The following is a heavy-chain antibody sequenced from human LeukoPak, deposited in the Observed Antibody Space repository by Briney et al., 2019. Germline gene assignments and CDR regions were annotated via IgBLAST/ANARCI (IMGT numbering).Heavy chain of an antibody. D-gene: IGHD6-13*01. CDR2: ISGSGGST. CDR3: AKPQLVSPFYYYGMDV. V-gene: IGHV3-23*01. Sequence: PGGSLRLSCAASGFTFSSYAMSWVRQAPGKGLEWVSAISGSGGSTYYADSVKARFTISRDNSKNTLYLQMNSLRAEDTAVYYCAKPQLVSPFYYYGMDVWGQGTTVTVSS. CDR1: GFTFSSYA. J-gene: IGHJ6*02.